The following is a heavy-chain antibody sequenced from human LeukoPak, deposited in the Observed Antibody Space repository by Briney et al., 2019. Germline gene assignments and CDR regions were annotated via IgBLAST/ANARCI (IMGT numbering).Heavy chain of an antibody. V-gene: IGHV4-30-4*07. CDR2: FFYGGST. CDR3: ARGAGSTISNDAFDI. J-gene: IGHJ3*02. Sequence: SQTLSLTCAVSGGSISSGSYSWGWIRQPPGKGLEWIGYFFYGGSTYYNPSLKSRITISVDTSKNQCSLKLSSVTAADTAVYYCARGAGSTISNDAFDIWGQGTMVTVSS. CDR1: GGSISSGSYS. D-gene: IGHD5-24*01.